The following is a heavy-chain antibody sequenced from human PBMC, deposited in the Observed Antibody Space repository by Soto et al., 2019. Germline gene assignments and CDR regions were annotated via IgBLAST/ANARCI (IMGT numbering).Heavy chain of an antibody. D-gene: IGHD3-3*01. CDR3: APEEIFGVVIRAGYYMDV. CDR1: GFTFSSYA. Sequence: PGGSLRLSCAASGFTFSSYAMSWVRQAPGKGLEWVSAISGSGGSTYYADSVKGRFTISRDNSKNTLYPQMNSLRAEDTAVYYCAPEEIFGVVIRAGYYMDVWGKGTTVTVSS. V-gene: IGHV3-23*01. J-gene: IGHJ6*03. CDR2: ISGSGGST.